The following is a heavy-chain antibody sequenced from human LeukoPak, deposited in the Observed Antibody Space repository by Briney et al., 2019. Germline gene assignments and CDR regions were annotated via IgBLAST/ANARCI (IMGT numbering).Heavy chain of an antibody. D-gene: IGHD6-19*01. J-gene: IGHJ4*02. CDR2: IYYTGST. CDR3: ARLGQWLVGAYFDY. CDR1: GGSISSYF. Sequence: SETLSLTCTISGGSISSYFWSWIRQPPGKGLEWIGYIYYTGSTNYNPSLKSRVIISLDTSKNQFSLKLSSVTAADTAVYYCARLGQWLVGAYFDYWGQGTLVTVSS. V-gene: IGHV4-59*01.